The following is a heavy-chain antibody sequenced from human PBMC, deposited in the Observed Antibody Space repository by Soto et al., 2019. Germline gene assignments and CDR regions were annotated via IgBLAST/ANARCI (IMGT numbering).Heavy chain of an antibody. CDR2: LKSKTDGGTT. J-gene: IGHJ3*02. D-gene: IGHD3-22*01. V-gene: IGHV3-15*07. Sequence: EVQLVESGGGLVKPGGSLRLSCAASGFTFSNAWMNWVRQAPGKGLEWVGRLKSKTDGGTTDYAAPVKGRFSISRDDSKNTLYLQMNRLKTEDTAVYYCTTDYLVVVIPDYDAFDIWGQGTMVTVSS. CDR1: GFTFSNAW. CDR3: TTDYLVVVIPDYDAFDI.